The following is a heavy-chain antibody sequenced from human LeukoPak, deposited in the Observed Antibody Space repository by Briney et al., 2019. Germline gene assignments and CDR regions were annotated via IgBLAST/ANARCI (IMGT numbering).Heavy chain of an antibody. CDR1: GGSISSSSYY. D-gene: IGHD3-22*01. CDR3: AGQFDSSGSYFY. J-gene: IGHJ4*02. V-gene: IGHV4-39*07. Sequence: SETLSLTCTVSGGSISSSSYYWGWIRQPPGKGLEWIGSIYYSGSTYYNPSLKSRATISVDTSKNQFSLKLKFVTAADTAVYYCAGQFDSSGSYFYWGQGTLLTVSS. CDR2: IYYSGST.